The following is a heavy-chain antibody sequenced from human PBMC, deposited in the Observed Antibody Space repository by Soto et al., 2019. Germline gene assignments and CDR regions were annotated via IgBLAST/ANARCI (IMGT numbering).Heavy chain of an antibody. J-gene: IGHJ4*02. Sequence: QVQLVQSGAEVKKPGSSVKVSCKASGGTFSSYAISWVRQAPGQGLEWMGGIIPIFGTANYAQKFQGRVRIRADESTSTGSMELSSLRSEDTAVYYCARGPRGYSGYEGPDYWGQGTLVTVSS. CDR3: ARGPRGYSGYEGPDY. CDR2: IIPIFGTA. D-gene: IGHD5-12*01. V-gene: IGHV1-69*01. CDR1: GGTFSSYA.